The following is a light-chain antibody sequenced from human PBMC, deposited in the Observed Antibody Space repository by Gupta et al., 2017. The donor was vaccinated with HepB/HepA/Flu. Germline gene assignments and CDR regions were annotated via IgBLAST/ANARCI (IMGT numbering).Light chain of an antibody. Sequence: EIVLTQSPGTLSLSPGERATLPCRASQTIINYLAWYQQRPGQAPRLLIYGASSRATGIPDRFSGSGSGTDFTLTINRLEPEDFAVYYCQQYHNSLTFGGGTKVEIK. V-gene: IGKV3-20*01. J-gene: IGKJ4*01. CDR2: GAS. CDR3: QQYHNSLT. CDR1: QTIINY.